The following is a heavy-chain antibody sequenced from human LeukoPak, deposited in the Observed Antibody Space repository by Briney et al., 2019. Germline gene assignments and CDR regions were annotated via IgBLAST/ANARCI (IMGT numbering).Heavy chain of an antibody. Sequence: PGGSLRLSCAASGFIVSDNHMNWVRQAPGKGLEWVSVIYRDGRTYYADSVKGRFTISRDNSKNTLHLQMNSLRAEDTAVYYCATLDGWELYYWGQGTLVTVSS. D-gene: IGHD1-26*01. CDR1: GFIVSDNH. CDR2: IYRDGRT. J-gene: IGHJ4*02. V-gene: IGHV3-53*01. CDR3: ATLDGWELYY.